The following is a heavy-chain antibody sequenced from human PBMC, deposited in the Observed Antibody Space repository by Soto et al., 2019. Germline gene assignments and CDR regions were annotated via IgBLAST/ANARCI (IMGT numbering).Heavy chain of an antibody. D-gene: IGHD2-2*01. Sequence: ASVKVSCKASGYTFTSYGISWVRQAPGQGLKWMGWISAYNGNTNYAQKLQGRVTMTTDTSTSTVYMELRSLRSDDTAVYYCARVEGGYCSSTSCRHMVFYYYYGMDVWGQGTTVTVSS. CDR2: ISAYNGNT. CDR3: ARVEGGYCSSTSCRHMVFYYYYGMDV. V-gene: IGHV1-18*04. J-gene: IGHJ6*02. CDR1: GYTFTSYG.